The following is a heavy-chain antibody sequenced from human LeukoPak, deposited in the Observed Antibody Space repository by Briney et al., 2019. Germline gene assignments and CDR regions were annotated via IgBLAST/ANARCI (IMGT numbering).Heavy chain of an antibody. CDR3: AGRVTGYSSGYVH. V-gene: IGHV3-23*01. CDR1: GITFSNYA. Sequence: XGSLRLSCVASGITFSNYAVSWVRQAPEKGLDWVSVISGSAHKIRYADSVKGRFTISRDNSENIVYLQMNNLRVEDTAVYYCAGRVTGYSSGYVHWGQGTLVTVSS. CDR2: ISGSAHKI. J-gene: IGHJ4*02. D-gene: IGHD5-18*01.